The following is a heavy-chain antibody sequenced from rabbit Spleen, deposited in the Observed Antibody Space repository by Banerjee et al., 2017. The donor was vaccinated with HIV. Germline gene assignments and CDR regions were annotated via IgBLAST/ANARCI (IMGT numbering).Heavy chain of an antibody. V-gene: IGHV1S40*01. CDR2: IGAGTGTT. D-gene: IGHD2-1*01. CDR1: GFSFSSGYY. Sequence: QQLVESGGGLVKPGASLTLTCKASGFSFSSGYYMSWVRQAPGKGLEWIGCIGAGTGTTYYASWAKGRFTISKTSSTTVTLQMTSLTAADTATYFCARGWGGDGHAFDPWGQGTLVTVS. J-gene: IGHJ2*01. CDR3: ARGWGGDGHAFDP.